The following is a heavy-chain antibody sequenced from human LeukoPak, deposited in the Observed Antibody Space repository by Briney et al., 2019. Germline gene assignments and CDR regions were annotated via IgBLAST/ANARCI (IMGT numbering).Heavy chain of an antibody. Sequence: NPSETLSLTCTVSGGSISSGSHHWSWIRQPAGKGLEWIGRMYTSGSTNYNPSLKSRVTISVDTSKNYFFLQLSSVTAADTAVYYCARGALNWGYFDLWGRGTLVTVSS. CDR1: GGSISSGSHH. CDR2: MYTSGST. J-gene: IGHJ2*01. CDR3: ARGALNWGYFDL. D-gene: IGHD7-27*01. V-gene: IGHV4-61*02.